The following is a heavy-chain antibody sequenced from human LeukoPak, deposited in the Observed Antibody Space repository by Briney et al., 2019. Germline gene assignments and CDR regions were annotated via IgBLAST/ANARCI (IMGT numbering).Heavy chain of an antibody. CDR3: ARDGSPMTTVTTLDGSEDNWFDP. CDR2: INSDGSST. D-gene: IGHD4-17*01. CDR1: GFTFSSYW. J-gene: IGHJ5*02. V-gene: IGHV3-74*01. Sequence: PGGSLRLSCAASGFTFSSYWMHWVRQAPGKGLVWVSRINSDGSSTSYADSVKGRFTISRDNAKNTLYLRMNSLRAEDTAVYYCARDGSPMTTVTTLDGSEDNWFDPWGQGTLVTVSS.